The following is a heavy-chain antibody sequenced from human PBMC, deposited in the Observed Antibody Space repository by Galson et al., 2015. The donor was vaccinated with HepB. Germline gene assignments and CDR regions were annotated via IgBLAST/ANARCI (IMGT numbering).Heavy chain of an antibody. V-gene: IGHV3-48*02. Sequence: SLRLSCAASGFTFSSYSMYWVRQAPGKGLEWVSYISSSSSTIYYADSVKGRFTISRDNAKNSLYLQMNSLRDEDTAVYYCARVPSAPAAFYYFDYWGQGTLVTVSS. D-gene: IGHD2-2*01. CDR2: ISSSSSTI. J-gene: IGHJ4*02. CDR3: ARVPSAPAAFYYFDY. CDR1: GFTFSSYS.